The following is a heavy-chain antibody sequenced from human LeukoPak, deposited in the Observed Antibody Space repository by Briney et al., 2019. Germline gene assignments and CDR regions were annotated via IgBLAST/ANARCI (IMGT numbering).Heavy chain of an antibody. CDR2: ISGSGGST. CDR1: GFTFSSYA. J-gene: IGHJ4*02. D-gene: IGHD3-3*01. CDR3: ANSITIFGVVIPYSFDY. V-gene: IGHV3-23*01. Sequence: GGSLRLSCAASGFTFSSYAMSWGRQAPGTGLEWVSAISGSGGSTYYADSVKGRFTISRDNSKNTLYLQMNSLRAEDTAVYYCANSITIFGVVIPYSFDYWGQGTLVTVSS.